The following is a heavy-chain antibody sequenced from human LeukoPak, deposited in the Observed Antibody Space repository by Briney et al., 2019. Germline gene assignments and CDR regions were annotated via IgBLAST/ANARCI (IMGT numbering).Heavy chain of an antibody. CDR2: ISGSGGST. V-gene: IGHV3-23*01. CDR3: AKLLRLGELFYGMDV. J-gene: IGHJ6*02. CDR1: GFTFSSYA. D-gene: IGHD3-16*01. Sequence: GGSLRLSCAASGFTFSSYAMSWVRQAPGKGLEWVSAISGSGGSTYYADSVKDRFTISRDNSKNTLYLQMNSLRAEDTAVYYCAKLLRLGELFYGMDVWGQGTTVTVSS.